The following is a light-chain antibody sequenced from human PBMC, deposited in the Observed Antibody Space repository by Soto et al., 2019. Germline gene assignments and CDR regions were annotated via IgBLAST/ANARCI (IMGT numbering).Light chain of an antibody. Sequence: QPVLTQSSSASASLGSSVKLTCTLSSGHSSYIIAWHQQQPGKAPRYLMKLEGSGSYNKGTGVPDRFSGSSSGADRYLTISNLQFDDEADYYCETWDSYTLFGGGTKLTVL. CDR3: ETWDSYTL. CDR2: LEGSGSY. V-gene: IGLV4-60*02. J-gene: IGLJ2*01. CDR1: SGHSSYI.